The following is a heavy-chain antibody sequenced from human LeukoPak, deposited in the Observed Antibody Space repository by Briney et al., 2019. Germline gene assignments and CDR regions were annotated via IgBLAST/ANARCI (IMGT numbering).Heavy chain of an antibody. CDR3: ATEAIVVVTARDYWYFDL. CDR1: GGTFSSYA. D-gene: IGHD2-21*02. J-gene: IGHJ2*01. V-gene: IGHV1-69*04. CDR2: IIPILGIP. Sequence: GSSVKVSCKASGGTFSSYASSWVRQAPGQGLEWMGRIIPILGIPNYAQKFQGRVTITADKSTTTAYMELSSLRSEDTAVYYCATEAIVVVTARDYWYFDLWGRGTLVTVSS.